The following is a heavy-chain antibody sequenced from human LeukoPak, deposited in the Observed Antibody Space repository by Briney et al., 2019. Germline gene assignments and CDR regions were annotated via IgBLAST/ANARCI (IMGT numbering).Heavy chain of an antibody. CDR1: GFTFSSYS. Sequence: GGSLRLSCAASGFTFSSYSMNWVRQAPGKGLEWVSSISSSSSYIYYADSVKRRFTISRDNAKNSLYLQMNSLRAEDTAVYYCARVGVRGVIIPFDYWGQGTLVTVSS. D-gene: IGHD3-10*01. V-gene: IGHV3-21*01. CDR2: ISSSSSYI. CDR3: ARVGVRGVIIPFDY. J-gene: IGHJ4*02.